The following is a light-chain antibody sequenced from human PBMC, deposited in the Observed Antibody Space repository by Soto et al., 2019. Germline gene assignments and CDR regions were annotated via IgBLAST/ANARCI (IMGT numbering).Light chain of an antibody. Sequence: QPVLTQPRSVSGSPGQPVTISCTGTSSDVGNYNYVSWYQQHPGKAPKLMIYDVAKRPSGVPDRFSGSKSGNTASLTISGLQAEDEADYYCCSYAGSYTWVFGGGTKVTVL. CDR1: SSDVGNYNY. CDR2: DVA. V-gene: IGLV2-11*01. J-gene: IGLJ3*02. CDR3: CSYAGSYTWV.